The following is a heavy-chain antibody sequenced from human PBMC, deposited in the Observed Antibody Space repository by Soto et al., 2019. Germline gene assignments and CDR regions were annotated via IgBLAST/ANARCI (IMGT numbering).Heavy chain of an antibody. CDR3: AKEPRPDGNVFDY. CDR2: ISYDGSNK. J-gene: IGHJ4*02. Sequence: GGSLRLSCAASGFTFSSYGMHWVRQAPGKGLEWVAVISYDGSNKYYADSVKGRFTISRDNSKNTLYLQMNSLRAEDTAVYYCAKEPRPDGNVFDYWGQGTLVTVSS. CDR1: GFTFSSYG. D-gene: IGHD4-17*01. V-gene: IGHV3-30*18.